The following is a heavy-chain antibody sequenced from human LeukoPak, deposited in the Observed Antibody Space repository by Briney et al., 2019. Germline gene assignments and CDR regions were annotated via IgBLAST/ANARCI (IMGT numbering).Heavy chain of an antibody. V-gene: IGHV1-58*02. D-gene: IGHD2-15*01. CDR2: IVVDSGDT. J-gene: IGHJ3*02. CDR1: GFTFTISA. CDR3: AADLCSGGSCYPHAFDI. Sequence: TAVTVSFTAAGFTFTISAMQRVRQARGQRQEWIGWIVVDSGDTNYAQKFQGRVTITRDMSTGTAYMELSSLTSEDTAVYYCAADLCSGGSCYPHAFDIWGQGTMVTVSS.